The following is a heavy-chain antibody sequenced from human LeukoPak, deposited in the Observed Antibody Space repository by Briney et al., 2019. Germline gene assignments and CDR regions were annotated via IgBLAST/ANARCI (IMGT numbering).Heavy chain of an antibody. CDR1: GFTFSTYA. D-gene: IGHD2-2*01. V-gene: IGHV3-23*01. J-gene: IGHJ4*02. CDR2: ISGSGGST. CDR3: ANVDIVVVPPAPNYDY. Sequence: GGSLRLSCAAPGFTFSTYAMSWVRQAPGKGLEWVSAISGSGGSTYYADSVKGRFTISRDNSKNTLYLQMNSLRGEDTAVYYCANVDIVVVPPAPNYDYWGQGTLVTVSS.